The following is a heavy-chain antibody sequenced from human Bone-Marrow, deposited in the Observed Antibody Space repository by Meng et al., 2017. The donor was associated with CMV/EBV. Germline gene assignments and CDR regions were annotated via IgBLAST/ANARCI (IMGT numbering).Heavy chain of an antibody. CDR1: GGTFSSYA. CDR2: IIPILNTP. V-gene: IGHV1-69*05. J-gene: IGHJ6*02. D-gene: IGHD3-3*01. CDR3: ARIQDTVFGADPPYYDMDV. Sequence: SVKVSCKASGGTFSSYAISWVRQAPGQGLEWMGGIIPILNTPKYAQKFQGRVTITTDESTTTAYMEVRSLTSEDTAVYFCARIQDTVFGADPPYYDMDVWGQGTTVTVSS.